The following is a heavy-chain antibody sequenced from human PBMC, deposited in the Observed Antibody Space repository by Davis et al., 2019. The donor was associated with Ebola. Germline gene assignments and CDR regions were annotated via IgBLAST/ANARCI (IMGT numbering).Heavy chain of an antibody. CDR1: GFTFSSLA. CDR2: ITGSGRST. D-gene: IGHD5-12*01. Sequence: GGSLRLSCAASGFTFSSLAMTWVRQAPGKGLEWVSGITGSGRSTYYADSVKGRFTISRDNSKNTLYLQMNSLRAEDTAVYYCAKDMNSGYVVWGQGTLVTVSS. V-gene: IGHV3-23*01. CDR3: AKDMNSGYVV. J-gene: IGHJ4*02.